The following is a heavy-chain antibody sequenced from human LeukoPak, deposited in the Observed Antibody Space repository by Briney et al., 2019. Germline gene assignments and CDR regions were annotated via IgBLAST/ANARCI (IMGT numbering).Heavy chain of an antibody. CDR3: AKYHDILTGYYGYYFDY. J-gene: IGHJ4*02. CDR2: ISGSGGST. Sequence: GGSLRLSCAASGFTFSSYGMSWVRQAPGKGLEWVSAISGSGGSTYYAASVKGRFTISRDNSKNTLYLQMNSLRAEDTAVYYCAKYHDILTGYYGYYFDYWGQGTLVTVSS. CDR1: GFTFSSYG. V-gene: IGHV3-23*01. D-gene: IGHD3-9*01.